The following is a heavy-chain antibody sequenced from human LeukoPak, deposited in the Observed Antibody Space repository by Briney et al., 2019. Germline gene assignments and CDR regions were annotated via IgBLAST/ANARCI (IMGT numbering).Heavy chain of an antibody. CDR2: IKQDGSGK. D-gene: IGHD5-24*01. V-gene: IGHV3-7*01. Sequence: PGGSLRLSCAASGFTFSSYWMSWVRQAPGKGLEWVANIKQDGSGKYYVDSVKGRFTISRDNAKNSLYLEMNSLRAEDTAVYYCARVGYSNNMDVCGKGTTVTVSS. J-gene: IGHJ6*03. CDR1: GFTFSSYW. CDR3: ARVGYSNNMDV.